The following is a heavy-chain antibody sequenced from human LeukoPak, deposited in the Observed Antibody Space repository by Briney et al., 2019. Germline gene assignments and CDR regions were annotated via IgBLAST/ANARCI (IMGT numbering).Heavy chain of an antibody. V-gene: IGHV4-61*02. CDR3: ARVGGSMVPLQNYYYYMDV. CDR1: GGSISSGSYY. J-gene: IGHJ6*03. Sequence: PSETLSLTCTVSGGSISSGSYYWSWIRQPAGKGLEWIERIYTSGSTNYNPSLKSRVTISVDASKNQFSLKLSSVTAADTAVYYCARVGGSMVPLQNYYYYMDVWGKGTTVTVSS. D-gene: IGHD3-10*01. CDR2: IYTSGST.